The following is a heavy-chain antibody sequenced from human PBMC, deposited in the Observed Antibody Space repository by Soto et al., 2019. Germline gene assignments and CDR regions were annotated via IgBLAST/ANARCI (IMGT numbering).Heavy chain of an antibody. Sequence: GGSLRLSCAASGFTFSSYAMSWVRQAPGKGLEWVSAISGSGGSTYYADSVKGRFTISRDNSKNTLYLQMNSLRAEDTAVYYCAKDLKGDRYYYDSSGCDAFDIWGQGTMVTVSS. V-gene: IGHV3-23*01. CDR3: AKDLKGDRYYYDSSGCDAFDI. J-gene: IGHJ3*02. CDR1: GFTFSSYA. D-gene: IGHD3-22*01. CDR2: ISGSGGST.